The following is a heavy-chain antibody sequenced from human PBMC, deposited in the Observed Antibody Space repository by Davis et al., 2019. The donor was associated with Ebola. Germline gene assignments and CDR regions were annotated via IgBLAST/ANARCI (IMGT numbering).Heavy chain of an antibody. CDR1: GYRFTSYY. J-gene: IGHJ3*02. CDR2: INPITGGT. V-gene: IGHV1-46*01. D-gene: IGHD3-22*01. CDR3: AREGGRYYDSSGYVFDI. Sequence: ASVKVSCKASGYRFTSYYMHWVRQAPGQGLEWMGIINPITGGTSYAQNFQVRVNMTRDTSTSTVYVELSSLRSEDTAVYYCAREGGRYYDSSGYVFDIWGQGTMV.